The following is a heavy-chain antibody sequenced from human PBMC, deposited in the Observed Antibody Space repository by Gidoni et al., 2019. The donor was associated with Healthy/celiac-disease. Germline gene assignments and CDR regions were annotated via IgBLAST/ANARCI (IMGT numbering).Heavy chain of an antibody. D-gene: IGHD6-19*01. CDR3: TRDPHPYSSGWFSFPPPDYYFDY. V-gene: IGHV3-49*03. J-gene: IGHJ4*02. Sequence: EVQLVESGGGLVQPGRSLRLSCTASGFTFGDYAMSWFRQDPGKGLEWVGFIRSKAYGGTTEYAASVKGRFTISRDDSKSIAYLQMNSLKTEDTAVYYCTRDPHPYSSGWFSFPPPDYYFDYWGQGTLVTVSS. CDR2: IRSKAYGGTT. CDR1: GFTFGDYA.